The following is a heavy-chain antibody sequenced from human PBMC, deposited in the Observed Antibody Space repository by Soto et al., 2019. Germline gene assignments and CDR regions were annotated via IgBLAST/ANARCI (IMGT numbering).Heavy chain of an antibody. V-gene: IGHV5-51*01. CDR1: GYSFTSYW. Sequence: ESLKSSCKGSGYSFTSYWIGWVRQMPGKGLEWMGIIYPGDSDTRYSPSFQGQVTISADKSISTANLKPSSLKASDTAMYYCARQGAHSGLARPSIASWGQAPLVTGFS. CDR2: IYPGDSDT. CDR3: ARQGAHSGLARPSIAS. J-gene: IGHJ5*01. D-gene: IGHD6-19*01.